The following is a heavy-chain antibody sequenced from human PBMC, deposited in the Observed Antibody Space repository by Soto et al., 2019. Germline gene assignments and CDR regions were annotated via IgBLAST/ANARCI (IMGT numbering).Heavy chain of an antibody. CDR1: GLTFSKYW. V-gene: IGHV3-7*03. CDR3: ASVPGSPGYHGLDV. D-gene: IGHD5-12*01. CDR2: IKHDGSEQ. J-gene: IGHJ6*02. Sequence: EVQLVESGGGLVQPGGYLRLSCAASGLTFSKYWMTCVRQAPGKGLEWVANIKHDGSEQYYEVSVKGRFAISRDNAKNSLFMQMNSLRAEDTAVYYCASVPGSPGYHGLDVWGQGTTVTVSS.